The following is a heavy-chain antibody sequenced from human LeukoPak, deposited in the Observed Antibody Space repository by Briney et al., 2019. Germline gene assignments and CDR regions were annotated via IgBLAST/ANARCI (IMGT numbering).Heavy chain of an antibody. V-gene: IGHV3-48*03. Sequence: PGGSLRLSCAASEFSVGSNYMTWVRQAPGKGLEWVSYISSSGRTIYYADSVKGRFTISRDNAKNSLYLQMSSLRAEDTAVYYCAREKMGVGYYMDVWGKGTTVTISS. CDR2: ISSSGRTI. CDR1: EFSVGSNY. CDR3: AREKMGVGYYMDV. J-gene: IGHJ6*03. D-gene: IGHD1-26*01.